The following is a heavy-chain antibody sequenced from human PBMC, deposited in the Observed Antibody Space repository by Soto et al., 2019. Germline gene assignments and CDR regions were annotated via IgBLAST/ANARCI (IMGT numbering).Heavy chain of an antibody. Sequence: QVQLVESGGGVVQPGTSLRLSCAASGFTFSKYGMHWVRQAPGKGLDCVASISSDGNNKDYADSVKGRFTISRDNSKITLNLEMNSLRVDDTAVYYCAKVVEQQLVRCGLDCWGQGTLVSVSS. V-gene: IGHV3-30*18. D-gene: IGHD6-13*01. CDR2: ISSDGNNK. CDR3: AKVVEQQLVRCGLDC. J-gene: IGHJ4*02. CDR1: GFTFSKYG.